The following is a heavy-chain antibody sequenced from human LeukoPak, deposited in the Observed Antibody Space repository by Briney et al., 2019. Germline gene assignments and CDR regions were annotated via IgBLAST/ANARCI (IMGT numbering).Heavy chain of an antibody. CDR2: IIPILGIA. J-gene: IGHJ4*02. V-gene: IGHV1-69*04. Sequence: ASVKVSCKASGGTFSSYAISWVRQAPGQGLEWMGRIIPILGIANYAQKFQGRATITADKSTSTAYMELSSLRSEDTAVYYCARDPGYYDSSGSADYWGQGTLVTVSS. CDR1: GGTFSSYA. CDR3: ARDPGYYDSSGSADY. D-gene: IGHD3-22*01.